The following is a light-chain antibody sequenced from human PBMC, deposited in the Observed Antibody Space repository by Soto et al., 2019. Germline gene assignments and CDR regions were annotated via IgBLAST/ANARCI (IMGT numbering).Light chain of an antibody. V-gene: IGKV1-39*01. Sequence: IQVTQSPSSLSASVGDRVTITCRASQTIGSHLNWYQQKPGTAPKLLIYGASSLHGGVPSRFSGFGSGTDFTLTISTLRPEDFATYYCLQTHSLPVAFGGGTTVE. CDR2: GAS. J-gene: IGKJ4*01. CDR3: LQTHSLPVA. CDR1: QTIGSH.